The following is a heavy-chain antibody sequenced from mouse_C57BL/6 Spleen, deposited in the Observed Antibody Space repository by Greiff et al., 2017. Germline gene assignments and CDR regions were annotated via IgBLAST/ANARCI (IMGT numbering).Heavy chain of an antibody. J-gene: IGHJ4*01. CDR2: IRSKSNNYAT. Sequence: EVQLVESGGGLVQPKGSLKLSCAASGFSFNTYAMNWVRQAPGKGLEWVARIRSKSNNYATYYADSVKDRFTISRDDSESMLYLQMNNLKTEDTAMYYCVRRDYGSSSYYAMDYWGQGTSVTVSS. CDR1: GFSFNTYA. CDR3: VRRDYGSSSYYAMDY. V-gene: IGHV10-1*01. D-gene: IGHD1-1*01.